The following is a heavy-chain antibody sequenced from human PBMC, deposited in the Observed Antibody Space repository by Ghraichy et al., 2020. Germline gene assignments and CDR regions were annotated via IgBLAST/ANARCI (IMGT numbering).Heavy chain of an antibody. J-gene: IGHJ5*02. D-gene: IGHD1-14*01. Sequence: SETLSLTCTVSGGSITGYYWNWIRQSSGKGLEWVARMYFTGTTNYNPSLKDRVTMSVDASKSQFSLRMTSVTAADSGVYYCARDRRHRVQDTWFDPWGQGSL. V-gene: IGHV4-4*07. CDR1: GGSITGYY. CDR3: ARDRRHRVQDTWFDP. CDR2: MYFTGTT.